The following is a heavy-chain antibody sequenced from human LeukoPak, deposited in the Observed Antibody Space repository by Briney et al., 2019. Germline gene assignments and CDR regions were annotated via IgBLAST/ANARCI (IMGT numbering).Heavy chain of an antibody. CDR2: IWYDGINQ. CDR1: GFTFSSYE. Sequence: GGSLRLSCAASGFTFSSYEMNWVRQAPGKGLEWVTIIWYDGINQYYADSVKGRFTISRDNSKNTLYLQMNTLRAEDTAVYYCASGRSDGKAGYYFDYWGQGTLVTVSS. CDR3: ASGRSDGKAGYYFDY. V-gene: IGHV3-33*08. J-gene: IGHJ4*02. D-gene: IGHD5-18*01.